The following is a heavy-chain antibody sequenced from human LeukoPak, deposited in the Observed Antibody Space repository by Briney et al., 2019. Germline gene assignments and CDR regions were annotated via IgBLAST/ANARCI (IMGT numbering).Heavy chain of an antibody. Sequence: GGSLRLSCAASGFTFSSYVISWVRQATGIGLEWVATITGSGSGTYYADSVKGRFTISRDNSKNTLRLQMNSLRAEDTAVYYCATRGTTATKYLEYWGQGTLVTVSS. CDR1: GFTFSSYV. V-gene: IGHV3-23*01. J-gene: IGHJ4*02. CDR3: ATRGTTATKYLEY. CDR2: ITGSGSGT. D-gene: IGHD1-1*01.